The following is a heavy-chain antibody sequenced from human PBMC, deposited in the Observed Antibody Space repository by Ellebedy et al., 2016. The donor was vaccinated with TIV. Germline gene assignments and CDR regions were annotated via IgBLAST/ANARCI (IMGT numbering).Heavy chain of an antibody. J-gene: IGHJ4*02. D-gene: IGHD1-1*01. CDR2: LNHYYNRT. CDR1: TYTLNTYG. V-gene: IGHV1-18*01. CDR3: ARDRGGGTADK. Sequence: AASVKVSCKTSTYTLNTYGLSWARQAPGQGLEWMGWLNHYYNRTNYAQKFQGRVTMTTDTSTSTAYMELRSLKSDDTAVYYCARDRGGGTADKWGQGTLVTVSS.